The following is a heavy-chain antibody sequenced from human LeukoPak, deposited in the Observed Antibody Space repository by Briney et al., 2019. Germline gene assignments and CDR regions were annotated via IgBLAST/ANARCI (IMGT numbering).Heavy chain of an antibody. CDR1: GGSISSSSYY. CDR2: IYYSGST. Sequence: PSETLSLTCTVSGGSISSSSYYWGWIRQPPGKGLEWIGSIYYSGSTYYNPSLKSRVTISVDTSKNQFSLKLSSVTAADTAVYYCASDKFGGVIVPWDYWGQGTLVTVSS. CDR3: ASDKFGGVIVPWDY. D-gene: IGHD3-16*02. V-gene: IGHV4-39*07. J-gene: IGHJ4*02.